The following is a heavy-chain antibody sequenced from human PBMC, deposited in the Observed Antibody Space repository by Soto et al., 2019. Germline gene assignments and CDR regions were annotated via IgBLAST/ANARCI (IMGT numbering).Heavy chain of an antibody. CDR2: IYPGDSET. CDR1: GYTFTNYW. V-gene: IGHV5-51*01. CDR3: ARSYDSAILNAFDV. J-gene: IGHJ3*01. D-gene: IGHD3-10*01. Sequence: GESLKISCKGSGYTFTNYWIGWVRQMPGKGLEWMGIIYPGDSETRYSPSFQGQVTMSADKSISTAYLQWSSLKASDSAMYYCARSYDSAILNAFDVWGQGTMVTVSS.